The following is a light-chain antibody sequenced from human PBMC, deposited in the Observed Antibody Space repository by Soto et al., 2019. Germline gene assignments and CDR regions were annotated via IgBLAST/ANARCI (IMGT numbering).Light chain of an antibody. CDR2: EGS. CDR3: CSYAGSSTHV. V-gene: IGLV2-23*01. Sequence: QSALTQPASVSWSPGQSITISCTGTSSDVGSYNLVSWYQQHPGKAPKLMIYEGSKRPSGVSNRFSGSKSGNTASLTISGLQAEDEADYYCCSYAGSSTHVFGTGTKLTVL. J-gene: IGLJ1*01. CDR1: SSDVGSYNL.